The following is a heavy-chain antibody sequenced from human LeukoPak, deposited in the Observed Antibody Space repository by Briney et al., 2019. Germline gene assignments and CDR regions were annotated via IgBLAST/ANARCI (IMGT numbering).Heavy chain of an antibody. CDR3: ARDDGTLPYYYMDV. CDR2: ISYDGSNK. CDR1: GFTFSSYG. V-gene: IGHV3-30*03. Sequence: PGGSLRLSCAASGFTFSSYGMHWDRQAPGKGLEWVAVISYDGSNKYYADSVKGRFTISRDNSKNTLYLQMNSLRAEDTAVYYCARDDGTLPYYYMDVWGKGTTVTVSS. J-gene: IGHJ6*03.